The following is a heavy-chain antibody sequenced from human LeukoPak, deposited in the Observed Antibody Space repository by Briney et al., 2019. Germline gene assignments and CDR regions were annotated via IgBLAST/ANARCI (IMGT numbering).Heavy chain of an antibody. J-gene: IGHJ4*02. CDR1: GGSISSYY. CDR3: ARLDPPVVGATPGTFDY. V-gene: IGHV4-59*08. Sequence: SETLSLTCTVSGGSISSYYWSWIRQPPGEGLEWIGYIYYSGGTNYNPSLKSRVTISVDTSKNQFSLKLSSVTAADTAVYYCARLDPPVVGATPGTFDYWGQGTLVTVSS. D-gene: IGHD1-26*01. CDR2: IYYSGGT.